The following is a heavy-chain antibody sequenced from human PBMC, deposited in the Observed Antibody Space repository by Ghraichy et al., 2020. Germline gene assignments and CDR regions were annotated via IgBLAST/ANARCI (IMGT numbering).Heavy chain of an antibody. CDR3: ARGRGGRAPNAFDI. J-gene: IGHJ3*02. D-gene: IGHD3-10*01. Sequence: SETLSLTCAVYGGSFSGYYWSWIRQPPGKGLEWIGEINHSGSTNYNPSLKSRVTISVDTSKNQFSLKLSSVTAADTAVYYCARGRGGRAPNAFDIWGQGTMVTVSS. CDR1: GGSFSGYY. CDR2: INHSGST. V-gene: IGHV4-34*01.